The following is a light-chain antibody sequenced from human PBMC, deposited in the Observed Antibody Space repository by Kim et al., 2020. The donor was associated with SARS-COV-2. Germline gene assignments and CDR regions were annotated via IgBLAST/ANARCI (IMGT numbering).Light chain of an antibody. Sequence: PGEGATPSCRARRSVSSSYLAWYQQKPGQAPRLLIFGATNRATGIPDRFRGSGSATEFTLTISRLEPEDFATYYCQQYDRPPWTFGQGTKVDIK. V-gene: IGKV3-20*01. CDR1: RSVSSSY. J-gene: IGKJ1*01. CDR3: QQYDRPPWT. CDR2: GAT.